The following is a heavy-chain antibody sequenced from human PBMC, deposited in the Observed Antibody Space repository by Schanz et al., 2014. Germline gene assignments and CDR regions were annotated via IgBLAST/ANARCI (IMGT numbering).Heavy chain of an antibody. CDR3: AKSYDTSGYSGFDY. D-gene: IGHD3-22*01. CDR2: IFYDGSNK. V-gene: IGHV3-30*18. CDR1: GFSISDAW. J-gene: IGHJ4*02. Sequence: VQLVESGGGLVKPGGSLTLSCAASGFSISDAWMHWVRQAPGKGLEWVAVIFYDGSNKYYADSVKGRFAISRDNSKNTLYLQMNSLRGDDTAVYYCAKSYDTSGYSGFDYWGQGTLVTVSS.